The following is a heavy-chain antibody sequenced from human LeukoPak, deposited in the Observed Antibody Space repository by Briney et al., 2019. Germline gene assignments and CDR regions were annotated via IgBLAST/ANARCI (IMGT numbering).Heavy chain of an antibody. CDR1: GGSISSYY. Sequence: SETLSLTCTVSGGSISSYYWSWIRQPPGKGLEWIGYIYYSGSTNYNPSLKSRVTISVDTSKNQFSLKLSSVTAADTAVYYCAREDAALDYWGQGTLVTVSS. J-gene: IGHJ4*02. CDR3: AREDAALDY. D-gene: IGHD6-13*01. V-gene: IGHV4-59*01. CDR2: IYYSGST.